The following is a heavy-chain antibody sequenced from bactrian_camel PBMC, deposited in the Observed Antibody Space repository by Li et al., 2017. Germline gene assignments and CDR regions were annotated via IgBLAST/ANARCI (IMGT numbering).Heavy chain of an antibody. Sequence: HVQLVESGGGLVQPGGSLRLSCAASGFTFTSYYMTWVRQAPGKGLEWASSIYTGGGSTYYADFVKGRCTIARDNTKNTVYLQMISLESEDTALYYCAAGPWYTDEYKYWGQGTQVTVS. J-gene: IGHJ4*01. CDR1: GFTFTSYY. D-gene: IGHD6*01. CDR3: AAGPWYTDEYKY. CDR2: IYTGGGST. V-gene: IGHV3-2*01.